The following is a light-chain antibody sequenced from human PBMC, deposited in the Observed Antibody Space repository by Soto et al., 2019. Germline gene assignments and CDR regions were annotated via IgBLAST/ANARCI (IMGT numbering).Light chain of an antibody. V-gene: IGKV3-11*01. CDR2: GAS. Sequence: IVLTQSPGTLSLSPGERATLSCRASQSVSNNYLAWYQQKPGQAPRLLIYGASNRATGIPARFSGSGSGTDFTLTISSLEPEDFAVYYCQQRSNWWTFGQGTKVDIK. CDR3: QQRSNWWT. J-gene: IGKJ1*01. CDR1: QSVSNNY.